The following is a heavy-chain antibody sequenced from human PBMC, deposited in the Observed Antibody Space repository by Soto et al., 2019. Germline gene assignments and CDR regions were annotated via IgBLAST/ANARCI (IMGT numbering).Heavy chain of an antibody. V-gene: IGHV1-69*02. CDR1: GGTFSSYT. CDR3: AGGPGIAVAGTNY. CDR2: IIPILGIA. Sequence: QVQLVQSGAEVKKPGSSVKVSCKASGGTFSSYTISWVRQAPGQGLEWMGRIIPILGIANYAQKFQGRVTITADKSTSTAYMELSSLRAEDTAVYYCAGGPGIAVAGTNYWGQGTLVTVSS. D-gene: IGHD6-19*01. J-gene: IGHJ4*02.